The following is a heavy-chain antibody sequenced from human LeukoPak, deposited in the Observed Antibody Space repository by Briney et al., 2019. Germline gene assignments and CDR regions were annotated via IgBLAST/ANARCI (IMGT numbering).Heavy chain of an antibody. J-gene: IGHJ4*02. CDR2: ISSSGSTI. Sequence: GGSLRLSCAASGFTFSSYEMNWVRQAPGKGLEWVSYISSSGSTIYYADSVKGRFTISRDNAKNSLYLQMNSLRAEDTALYYCAKDRFGSGPYSFDYWGQGTLVTVSS. CDR1: GFTFSSYE. CDR3: AKDRFGSGPYSFDY. V-gene: IGHV3-48*03. D-gene: IGHD3-10*01.